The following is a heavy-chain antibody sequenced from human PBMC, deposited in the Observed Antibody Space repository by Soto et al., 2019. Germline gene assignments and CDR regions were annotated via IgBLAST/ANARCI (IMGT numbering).Heavy chain of an antibody. CDR3: ARVLRYFGSPDAFQI. J-gene: IGHJ3*02. D-gene: IGHD3-9*01. Sequence: PSETLSLTCNVSGGSMTSYYWTWIRQPPGKGLEWIGYVYYREGTDYNPSLKSRVTISLDTSMNQFSLNLRSVTAADAAIYYCARVLRYFGSPDAFQIWGQGTMVTVSS. CDR2: VYYREGT. CDR1: GGSMTSYY. V-gene: IGHV4-59*08.